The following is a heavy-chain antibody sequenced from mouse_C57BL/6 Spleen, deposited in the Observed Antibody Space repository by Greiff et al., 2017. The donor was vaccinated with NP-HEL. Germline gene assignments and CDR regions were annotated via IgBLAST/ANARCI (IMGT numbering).Heavy chain of an antibody. V-gene: IGHV1-82*01. CDR2: IYPGDGDT. D-gene: IGHD1-1*02. Sequence: SGPELVKPGASVKISCKASGYAFGSSWMNWVKQRPGKGLEWIGRIYPGDGDTNYNGKFKGKATLTADKSSSTAYMQLSSLTSEDSAVYFCARGGYGLYAMDYWGQGTSVTVSS. CDR3: ARGGYGLYAMDY. J-gene: IGHJ4*01. CDR1: GYAFGSSW.